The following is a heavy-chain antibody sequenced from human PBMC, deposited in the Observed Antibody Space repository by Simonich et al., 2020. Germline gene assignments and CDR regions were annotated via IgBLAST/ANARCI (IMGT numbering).Heavy chain of an antibody. J-gene: IGHJ6*02. CDR3: ARWIAVAGTGAYGMDV. CDR2: ISSRSSYI. Sequence: EVQLVESGGGLVKPGGSLRLSCAASGFTFSSYSMNWVRQAPGKGLEWVGSISSRSSYIYYTDSVKGLFTISRDNAKNSLYLQMNSLRAEDTAVYYCARWIAVAGTGAYGMDVWGQGTTVTVSS. V-gene: IGHV3-21*01. D-gene: IGHD6-19*01. CDR1: GFTFSSYS.